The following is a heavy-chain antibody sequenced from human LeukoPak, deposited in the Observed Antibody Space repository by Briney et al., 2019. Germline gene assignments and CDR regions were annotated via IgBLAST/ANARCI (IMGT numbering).Heavy chain of an antibody. CDR2: IYYSGST. CDR3: ARNPIGFDY. V-gene: IGHV4-59*08. CDR1: GGSISSYY. Sequence: SETLSLTCTVSGGSISSYYWSWIRQPPGKGLEWIGYIYYSGSTNYNPSLKSRVTISVDTSKIQFSLKLSSVTAADTAVYYCARNPIGFDYWGQGTLVTVSS. D-gene: IGHD1-26*01. J-gene: IGHJ4*02.